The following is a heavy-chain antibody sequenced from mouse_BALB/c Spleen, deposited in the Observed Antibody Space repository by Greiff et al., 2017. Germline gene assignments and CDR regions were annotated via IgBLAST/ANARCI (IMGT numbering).Heavy chain of an antibody. CDR3: ARGMITVYAMDY. CDR2: ISSGGSYT. Sequence: EVMLVESGGGLVKPGGSLKLSCAASGFTFSSYAMSWVRQSPEKRLEWVAEISSGGSYTYYPDTVTGRFTISRDNAKNTLYLEMSSLRSEDTAMYYCARGMITVYAMDYWGQGTSVTVSS. J-gene: IGHJ4*01. CDR1: GFTFSSYA. V-gene: IGHV5-9-4*01. D-gene: IGHD2-4*01.